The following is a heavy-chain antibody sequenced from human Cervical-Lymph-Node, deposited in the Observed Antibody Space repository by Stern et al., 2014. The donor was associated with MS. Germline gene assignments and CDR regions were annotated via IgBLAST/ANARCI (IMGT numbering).Heavy chain of an antibody. D-gene: IGHD3-22*01. J-gene: IGHJ3*02. CDR1: GYSFSNFW. V-gene: IGHV5-51*01. Sequence: EVQLLESGAEVKKPGESLKISCKTSGYSFSNFWIGWVRQMPGKGLEWMGIIYPGGSDTTYSPSFQSPVTISADQSISTAYPQWRSLKSSDTAIYYCVRRRDSGGYDAFDIWGQGTMLIVSS. CDR2: IYPGGSDT. CDR3: VRRRDSGGYDAFDI.